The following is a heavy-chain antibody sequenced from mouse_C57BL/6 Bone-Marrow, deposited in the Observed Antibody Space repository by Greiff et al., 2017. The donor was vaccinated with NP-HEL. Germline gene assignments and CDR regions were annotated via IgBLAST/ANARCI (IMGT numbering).Heavy chain of an antibody. CDR3: ARGLLWLRRRDNYAMDY. D-gene: IGHD2-2*01. J-gene: IGHJ4*01. CDR1: GYTFTSYW. V-gene: IGHV1-64*01. Sequence: QVQLQQSGAELVKPGASVKLSCKASGYTFTSYWMHWVKQRPGQGLEWIGMIHPNSGSTNYNEKFKSKATLTVDKSSSTAYMQLSSLTSEDSAVYYCARGLLWLRRRDNYAMDYWGQGTSVTVSS. CDR2: IHPNSGST.